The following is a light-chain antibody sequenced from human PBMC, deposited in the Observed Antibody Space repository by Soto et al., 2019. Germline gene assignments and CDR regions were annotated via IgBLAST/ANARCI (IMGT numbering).Light chain of an antibody. J-gene: IGKJ1*01. CDR1: QSVSSF. Sequence: EIVLTQSPATLSLSPGERATLSCRASQSVSSFLAWYQQKPGQAPRLLIYDASNRATGIPGRFSGSGSGTDFTLTISRLEPEDAAVYYCQQYGGSPQTFGQGTKVEIK. CDR2: DAS. V-gene: IGKV3-20*01. CDR3: QQYGGSPQT.